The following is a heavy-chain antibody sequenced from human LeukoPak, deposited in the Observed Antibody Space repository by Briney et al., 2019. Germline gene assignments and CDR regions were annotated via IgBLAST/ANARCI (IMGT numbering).Heavy chain of an antibody. CDR3: AGPLRGAAAGPDFDY. D-gene: IGHD6-13*01. CDR1: GGSISSSSYY. Sequence: SETLSLTCTVSGGSISSSSYYWGWIRQPPGRGLEWIGSIYYSGSTYYNPSLKSRVTISVDTSKNQFSLKLSSVTAADTAVYYCAGPLRGAAAGPDFDYWGQGTLVTVSS. J-gene: IGHJ4*02. V-gene: IGHV4-39*01. CDR2: IYYSGST.